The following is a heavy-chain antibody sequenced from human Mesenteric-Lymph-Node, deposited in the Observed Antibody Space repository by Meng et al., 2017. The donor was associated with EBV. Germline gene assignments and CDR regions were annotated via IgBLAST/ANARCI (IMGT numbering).Heavy chain of an antibody. V-gene: IGHV1-18*01. J-gene: IGHJ4*02. D-gene: IGHD6-6*01. Sequence: QVRWVQAGAEVKRPGDSVKVSCKTSGYIFSHYGIDWVRQAPGQGLEWMGWIYTFNDDTIYAESFQDRVTLTTDTSTSTVYMELKSLRSDDTAVYYCARTYSSTSHFDYWGQGSLVTVSS. CDR2: IYTFNDDT. CDR1: GYIFSHYG. CDR3: ARTYSSTSHFDY.